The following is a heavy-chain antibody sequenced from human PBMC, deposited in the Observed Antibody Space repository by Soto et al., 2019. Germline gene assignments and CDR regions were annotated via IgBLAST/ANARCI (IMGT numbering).Heavy chain of an antibody. D-gene: IGHD3-10*01. CDR3: ATDGDLERRQIKTTYFYYMEV. V-gene: IGHV3-23*01. CDR2: INSGGTST. Sequence: EVKLLESGGGLVQPGGSLRLSCAASGFIFKNFAMNWVRQAQGRGLEWVSAINSGGTSTDYADSVKGRFTISRDDSSDTLYLQMNNVRADDTGVYYCATDGDLERRQIKTTYFYYMEVWGLGTTVSVSS. J-gene: IGHJ6*03. CDR1: GFIFKNFA.